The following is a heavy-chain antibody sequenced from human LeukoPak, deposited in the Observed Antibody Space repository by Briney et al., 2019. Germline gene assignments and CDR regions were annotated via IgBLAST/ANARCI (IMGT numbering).Heavy chain of an antibody. J-gene: IGHJ4*02. CDR1: GYTFTSYG. CDR3: ARNSRGYYFFDY. CDR2: ISAYNGIT. Sequence: GASVKVSCKASGYTFTSYGISWVRQAPGQGLEWMGWISAYNGITNSAQRFQGRLTVTTDISTSTVYMELRSLRSDDTAVYYCARNSRGYYFFDYWGQGSLVTVSS. D-gene: IGHD3-22*01. V-gene: IGHV1-18*01.